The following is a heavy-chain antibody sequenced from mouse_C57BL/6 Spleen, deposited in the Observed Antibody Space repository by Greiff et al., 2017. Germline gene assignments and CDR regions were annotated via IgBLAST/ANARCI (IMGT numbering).Heavy chain of an antibody. CDR2: IYPGDGDT. Sequence: VQLQQSGPELVKPGASVKISCKASGYAFSSSWMNWVKQRPGKGLEWIGRIYPGDGDTNYNGKFKGKDTLTADKSSSTAYMQLSSLTSEDYAVYFCAPYAMDYWGQGTSVTVSS. CDR1: GYAFSSSW. J-gene: IGHJ4*01. CDR3: APYAMDY. V-gene: IGHV1-82*01.